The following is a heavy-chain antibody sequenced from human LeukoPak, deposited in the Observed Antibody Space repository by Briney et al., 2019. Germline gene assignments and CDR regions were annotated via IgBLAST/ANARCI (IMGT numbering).Heavy chain of an antibody. Sequence: SETLSLTCAVYGGSFSGYYWSWIRQPPGKGLEWIGEINHSGSTHYNPSLKSRVTISVDTSKNQFSLKLSSVTAADTAVYYCARIDNYYDSSGYPSDAFDIWGQGTMVTVSS. J-gene: IGHJ3*02. CDR1: GGSFSGYY. CDR2: INHSGST. CDR3: ARIDNYYDSSGYPSDAFDI. V-gene: IGHV4-34*01. D-gene: IGHD3-22*01.